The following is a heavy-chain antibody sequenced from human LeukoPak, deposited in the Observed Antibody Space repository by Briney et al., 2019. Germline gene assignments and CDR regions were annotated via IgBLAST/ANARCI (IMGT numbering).Heavy chain of an antibody. CDR2: ISAYNGNT. D-gene: IGHD3-9*01. CDR1: GYTFTSYG. V-gene: IGHV1-18*01. Sequence: ASVKVSCKASGYTFTSYGISWVRQAPGQGLEWMGWISAYNGNTNYAQKLQGRVTMTTDTSTSTAYMELRSLRSDDTAVYYCARPKEYYDILTGYLQDGMDVWGQGTTVTVSS. CDR3: ARPKEYYDILTGYLQDGMDV. J-gene: IGHJ6*02.